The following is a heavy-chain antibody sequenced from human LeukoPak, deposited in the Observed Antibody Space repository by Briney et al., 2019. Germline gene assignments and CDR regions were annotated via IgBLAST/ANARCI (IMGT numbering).Heavy chain of an antibody. CDR1: GFTFSSYS. Sequence: GGSLRLPCAASGFTFSSYSMNWVRQAPGKGLEWVSYISSSSSTIYYADSVKGRFTISRDNAKTSLFLQMNSLRIDDTAMYYCTRTVNSASDFWGQGTLVTVSS. J-gene: IGHJ4*02. CDR3: TRTVNSASDF. CDR2: ISSSSSTI. D-gene: IGHD4-23*01. V-gene: IGHV3-48*01.